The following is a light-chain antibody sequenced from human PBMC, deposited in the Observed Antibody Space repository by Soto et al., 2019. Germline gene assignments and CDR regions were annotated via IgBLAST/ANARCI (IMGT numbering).Light chain of an antibody. CDR1: QSVSGRY. J-gene: IGKJ5*01. CDR3: QQYGGFPIT. V-gene: IGKV3-20*01. CDR2: GAS. Sequence: ELVLTQSPGTLSLSPGERATLSCRASQSVSGRYLAWYQQKPGQAPRLIIYGASSRATGIPDRFSGGGSGTDFTLTISRLEPGDVAVYFCQQYGGFPITLGQGTRLEIK.